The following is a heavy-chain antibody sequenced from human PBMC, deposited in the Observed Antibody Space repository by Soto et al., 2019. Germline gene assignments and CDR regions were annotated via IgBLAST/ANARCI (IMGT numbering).Heavy chain of an antibody. CDR2: IYYSGST. V-gene: IGHV4-59*01. Sequence: LSLTCTVSGGSISSYYWSWIRQPPGKGLEWIGYIYYSGSTNYNPSLKSRVTISVDTSKNQFSLKLSSVTAADTAVYYCARDIAAAGTVYYYGMDVWGQGTTVTVSS. J-gene: IGHJ6*02. D-gene: IGHD6-13*01. CDR1: GGSISSYY. CDR3: ARDIAAAGTVYYYGMDV.